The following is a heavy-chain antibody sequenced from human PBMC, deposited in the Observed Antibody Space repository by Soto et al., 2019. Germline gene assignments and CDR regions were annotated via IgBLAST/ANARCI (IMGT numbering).Heavy chain of an antibody. Sequence: NPSETLSLTCAVYGGSFSGYYWSWIRQPPGKGLEWIGEINHSGSTNYNPSLKSRVTISVDTSKNQFSLKLSSVTAADTAVYYCARAPHIVVVTAIGRLHGMDVWGQGTTVTVSS. CDR3: ARAPHIVVVTAIGRLHGMDV. J-gene: IGHJ6*02. CDR1: GGSFSGYY. V-gene: IGHV4-34*01. CDR2: INHSGST. D-gene: IGHD2-21*02.